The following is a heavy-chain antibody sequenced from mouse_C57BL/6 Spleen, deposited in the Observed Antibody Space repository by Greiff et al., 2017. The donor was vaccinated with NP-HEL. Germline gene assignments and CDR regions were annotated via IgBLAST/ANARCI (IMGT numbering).Heavy chain of an antibody. J-gene: IGHJ4*01. CDR3: ARYRYGSSSYYAMDY. V-gene: IGHV1-76*01. Sequence: VQLQQSGAELVRPGASVKLSCKASGYTFTDYYINWVKQRPGQGLEWIARIYPGSGNTYYNEKFKGKATLTAEKSSSTAYMQLSSLTSEDSAVYFCARYRYGSSSYYAMDYWGQGTSVTVSS. CDR2: IYPGSGNT. CDR1: GYTFTDYY. D-gene: IGHD1-1*01.